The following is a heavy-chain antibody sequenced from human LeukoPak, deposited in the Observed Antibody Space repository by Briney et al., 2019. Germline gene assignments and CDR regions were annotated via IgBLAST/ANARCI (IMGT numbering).Heavy chain of an antibody. CDR3: ARCGNGYRNDVFDI. CDR2: ISSSSSYI. Sequence: GGSLRLSCAASGFIFSNYGMNWVRQAPGKGLEWVSLISSSSSYIYYADSVKGRFTISRDNAKNSLYLQMNSLRAEDTAVYYCARCGNGYRNDVFDIWGQGTMVTVSS. V-gene: IGHV3-21*01. J-gene: IGHJ3*02. CDR1: GFIFSNYG. D-gene: IGHD5-24*01.